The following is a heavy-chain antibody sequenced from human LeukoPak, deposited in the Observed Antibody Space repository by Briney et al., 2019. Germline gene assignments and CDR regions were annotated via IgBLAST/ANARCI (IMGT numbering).Heavy chain of an antibody. J-gene: IGHJ4*02. D-gene: IGHD1-14*01. CDR2: LRDDESEI. CDR1: GFIFRNYG. V-gene: IGHV3-30*02. Sequence: PGGSLRLSCAASGFIFRNYGMHWVRQAPGKGLEWVAFLRDDESEIFYADYVKGRFTISRDNSKNTLYLQMSSLRDEDTAVYYCVKDTGRGDFWGQGTQVTVSS. CDR3: VKDTGRGDF.